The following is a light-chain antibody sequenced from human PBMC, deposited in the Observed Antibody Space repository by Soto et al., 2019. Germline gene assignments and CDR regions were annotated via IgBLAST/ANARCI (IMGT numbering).Light chain of an antibody. CDR3: QRNGSSPWT. V-gene: IGKV3-20*01. Sequence: ETVLTQSPGTLSLSPGERATLSCRASQTIRSNYLAWYRQTPRQAPRLLIYGASNTATGIADRFSGSGSGTYFTLISSRLETEDYVLYYRQRNGSSPWTFGQGTKVEIK. CDR2: GAS. CDR1: QTIRSNY. J-gene: IGKJ1*01.